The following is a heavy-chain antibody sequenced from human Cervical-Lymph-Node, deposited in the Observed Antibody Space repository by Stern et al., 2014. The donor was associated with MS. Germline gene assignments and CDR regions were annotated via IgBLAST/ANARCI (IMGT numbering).Heavy chain of an antibody. CDR2: INPNSGDT. V-gene: IGHV1-2*06. CDR1: GYTFTGYY. D-gene: IGHD1-1*01. CDR3: ARSLNWNDVEDYHYGLDV. Sequence: QVQLVESGAEVKKPGASVKVPCKASGYTFTGYYLHWVRQAPGQGLAWMGRINPNSGDTKFAQNFQDRVTMTRDTSISTAYMELRRLRSDDTAVYYCARSLNWNDVEDYHYGLDVWGQGTTVTVSS. J-gene: IGHJ6*02.